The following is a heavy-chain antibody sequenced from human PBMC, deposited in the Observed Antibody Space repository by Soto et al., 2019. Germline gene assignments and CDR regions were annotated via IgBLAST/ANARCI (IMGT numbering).Heavy chain of an antibody. Sequence: QVQIVQSGAEVKKPGASVKISCKDSGYTFSNYITHWVRQAPGERLEWMGWINAANGNTKYSQKFQGRVTITRDTSATTIYMDLSILRSEDTGVYYCAKEPAVAGMLALDFWGQGTLVTVSS. D-gene: IGHD6-19*01. CDR3: AKEPAVAGMLALDF. J-gene: IGHJ4*02. V-gene: IGHV1-3*01. CDR2: INAANGNT. CDR1: GYTFSNYI.